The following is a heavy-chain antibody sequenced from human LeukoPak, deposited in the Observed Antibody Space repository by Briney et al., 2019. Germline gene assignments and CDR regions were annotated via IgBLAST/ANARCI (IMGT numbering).Heavy chain of an antibody. Sequence: GASVKVSCKASGYTFTGYYMHWVRQAPGQGLEWMGWINPNSGGTNYAQKFQGRVTMTRDTSISTAYMELSRLRSDDTAVYYCARSASGSSSWYDYYYYMDVWGKGTTVTVSS. CDR2: INPNSGGT. CDR1: GYTFTGYY. D-gene: IGHD6-13*01. J-gene: IGHJ6*03. V-gene: IGHV1-2*02. CDR3: ARSASGSSSWYDYYYYMDV.